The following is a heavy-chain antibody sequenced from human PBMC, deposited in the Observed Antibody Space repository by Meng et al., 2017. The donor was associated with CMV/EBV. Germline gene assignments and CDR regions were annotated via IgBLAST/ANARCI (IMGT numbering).Heavy chain of an antibody. J-gene: IGHJ4*02. V-gene: IGHV4-34*01. CDR2: INHSGST. Sequence: SETLSLTCAVYGGSFSGYYWSWIRQPPGKGLEWIGEINHSGSTNYNPSLRSRVTISVDTSKNQFSLKLSSVTAADTAVYYCALIKRGIGYWGQGTLVTVSS. D-gene: IGHD6-13*01. CDR3: ALIKRGIGY. CDR1: GGSFSGYY.